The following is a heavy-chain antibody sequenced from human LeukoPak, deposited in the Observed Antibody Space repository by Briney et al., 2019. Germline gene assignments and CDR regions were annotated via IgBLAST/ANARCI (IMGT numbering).Heavy chain of an antibody. J-gene: IGHJ3*02. V-gene: IGHV3-23*01. CDR2: ISGSGGST. D-gene: IGHD6-13*01. CDR3: ARVTGYSRAPGAFDI. Sequence: PGGSLRLSCAASGFTFSSYAMSWVRQAPGKGLEWVSAISGSGGSTYYADSVKGRFTISRDNSKNTLYLQMNSLRAEDAAVYYCARVTGYSRAPGAFDIWGQGTMVTVSS. CDR1: GFTFSSYA.